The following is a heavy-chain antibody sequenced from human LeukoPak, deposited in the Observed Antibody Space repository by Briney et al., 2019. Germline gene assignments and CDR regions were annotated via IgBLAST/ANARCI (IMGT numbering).Heavy chain of an antibody. CDR3: AKDGSNSDGDYFDY. D-gene: IGHD4-17*01. J-gene: IGHJ4*02. Sequence: GGSLRLSCAASGFTFSNYGMSWVRQAPGKGLEWVSAISASAISTYYAASVKGRFTLSRDFFKNTLYLQMNRLRAEDTAVYYCAKDGSNSDGDYFDYWGQGTLVTVSS. V-gene: IGHV3-23*01. CDR1: GFTFSNYG. CDR2: ISASAIST.